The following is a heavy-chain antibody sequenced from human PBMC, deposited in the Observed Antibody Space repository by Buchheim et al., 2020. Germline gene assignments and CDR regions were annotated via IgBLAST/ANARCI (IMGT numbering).Heavy chain of an antibody. D-gene: IGHD5-12*01. CDR3: AKDKWIAGGKSSYYYYMDV. V-gene: IGHV3-23*01. CDR2: ISGSGGST. CDR1: GFTFSSYA. Sequence: EVQLLESGGGLVQPGGSLRLSCAASGFTFSSYAMSWVRQAPGKGLEWVSAISGSGGSTYYADSVKGRFTIARDNSKNTLYLQMNSLRAEDTAVYYCAKDKWIAGGKSSYYYYMDVWGKGTT. J-gene: IGHJ6*03.